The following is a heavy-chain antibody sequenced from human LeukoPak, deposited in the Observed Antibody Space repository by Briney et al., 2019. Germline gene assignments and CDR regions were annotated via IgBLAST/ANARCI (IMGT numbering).Heavy chain of an antibody. Sequence: PSQTLSLTCTVSGGSISSGDYYWSWIRQPPGKGLEWIGYIYYSGSTYYNPSLKSRVTISVDTSKNQFSLKLSSVTAADTAVDYRGRLDYDFWSGYDYWGQGTLVTVSS. CDR2: IYYSGST. J-gene: IGHJ4*02. D-gene: IGHD3-3*01. V-gene: IGHV4-30-4*08. CDR3: GRLDYDFWSGYDY. CDR1: GGSISSGDYY.